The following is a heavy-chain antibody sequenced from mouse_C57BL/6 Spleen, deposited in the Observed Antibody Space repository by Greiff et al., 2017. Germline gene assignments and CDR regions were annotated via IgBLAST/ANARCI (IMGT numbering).Heavy chain of an antibody. CDR3: AILYYYGSSSWYFDV. CDR2: IYPGDGDT. V-gene: IGHV1-82*01. Sequence: QVQLKESGPELVKPGASVKISCKASGYAFSSSWMNWVKQRPGKGLEWIGRIYPGDGDTNYNGKFKGKATLTADKSSSTAYMQLSSLTSEDSAVYFCAILYYYGSSSWYFDVWGTGTTVTVSS. D-gene: IGHD1-1*01. J-gene: IGHJ1*03. CDR1: GYAFSSSW.